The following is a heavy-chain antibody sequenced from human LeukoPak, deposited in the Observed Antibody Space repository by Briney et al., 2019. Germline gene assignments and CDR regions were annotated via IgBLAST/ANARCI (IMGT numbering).Heavy chain of an antibody. CDR3: ARGFGVIPLDY. Sequence: PGGSLRLSCAASGFTVSSNYMSRVRQAPGKGLEWVSVIYSGGSTYYADFVKGRFTISRDNSKNTLYLQMNSLRAEDTAVYYCARGFGVIPLDYWGQGTLVTVSS. CDR1: GFTVSSNY. V-gene: IGHV3-66*01. CDR2: IYSGGST. J-gene: IGHJ4*02. D-gene: IGHD2-2*02.